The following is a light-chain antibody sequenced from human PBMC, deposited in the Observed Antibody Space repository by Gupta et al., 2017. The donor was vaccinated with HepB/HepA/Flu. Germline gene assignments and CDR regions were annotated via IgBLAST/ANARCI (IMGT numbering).Light chain of an antibody. Sequence: AIQLTQSPSFLSASVGYRVTITCRASLPISSDLAWYQQKAGKAPTGLSYDASTLEPGVPSRFSGSGSGTDFSLNISSLQPEDFAIYYCQQYNNYLALSFGRGTKLDIK. J-gene: IGKJ4*01. CDR2: DAS. CDR1: LPISSD. V-gene: IGKV1D-13*01. CDR3: QQYNNYLALS.